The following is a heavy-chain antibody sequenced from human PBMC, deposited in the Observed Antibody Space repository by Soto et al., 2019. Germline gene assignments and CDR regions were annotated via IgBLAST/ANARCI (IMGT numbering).Heavy chain of an antibody. CDR1: GFTFSSYG. V-gene: IGHV3-7*03. Sequence: PGGSLRLSCAASGFTFSSYGMHWVRQSPGKGLEWVANIKHDGSETYYADSVKGRFTISRDNAKNSLFLQMNTLRTEDTAVYYCARDFATHCSGSTCYPYAYWGQGALVTVSS. CDR2: IKHDGSET. D-gene: IGHD2-15*01. J-gene: IGHJ4*02. CDR3: ARDFATHCSGSTCYPYAY.